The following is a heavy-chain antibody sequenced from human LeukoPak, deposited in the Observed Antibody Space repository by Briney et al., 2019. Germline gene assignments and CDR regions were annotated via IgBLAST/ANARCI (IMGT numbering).Heavy chain of an antibody. CDR3: ARSSESYDSSGYYSYYFDY. V-gene: IGHV4-59*01. J-gene: IGHJ4*02. Sequence: PSETLSLTCTVSGGSISSYYWSWIRLPPGKALEWIGYIYYSGSTNYNPSLRSRVTISVDTSKNQFSLKLSSVTAADTAVYYCARSSESYDSSGYYSYYFDYWGQGTLVTVSS. CDR2: IYYSGST. CDR1: GGSISSYY. D-gene: IGHD3-22*01.